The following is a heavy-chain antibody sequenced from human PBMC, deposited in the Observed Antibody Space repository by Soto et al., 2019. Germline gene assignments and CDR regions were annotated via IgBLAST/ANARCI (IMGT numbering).Heavy chain of an antibody. CDR2: VFYTGFT. Sequence: PSQTLSLPCALSPDSKSGSYYYWASLRNTPGKGPEWIGSVFYTGFTSYNPSLESRVSVSVDTSKSQFSLKLSAVTAADTAVYYCATSQKGYNWNYFDHWGQGALVTVSS. D-gene: IGHD1-20*01. CDR3: ATSQKGYNWNYFDH. CDR1: PDSKSGSYYY. J-gene: IGHJ4*02. V-gene: IGHV4-39*01.